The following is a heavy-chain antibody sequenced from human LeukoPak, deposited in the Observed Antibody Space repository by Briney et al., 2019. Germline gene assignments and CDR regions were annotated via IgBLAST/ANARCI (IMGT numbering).Heavy chain of an antibody. CDR3: AGWRYCSGGSCNARGYWFAP. V-gene: IGHV4-39*01. J-gene: IGHJ5*02. Sequence: SETLSPTSTVSGGSISSSTNYWGWIRQPPGKGLEWIGNIYYSGSTYYNPSLKSRVTISVDTSKNQFSLKLSSVTAADTAVYYCAGWRYCSGGSCNARGYWFAPWGQGTLVTVSS. CDR1: GGSISSSTNY. CDR2: IYYSGST. D-gene: IGHD2-15*01.